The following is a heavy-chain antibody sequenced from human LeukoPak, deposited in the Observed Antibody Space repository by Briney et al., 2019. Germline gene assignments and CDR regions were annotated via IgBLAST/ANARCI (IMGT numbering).Heavy chain of an antibody. V-gene: IGHV3-30-3*01. Sequence: GGSLRLSCAASGFTLSSYAMHWVRQAPGKGLEWVAVISYDGSNKYYADSVKGRFTISRDNSKNTLYLQMNSLRAEDTAVYYCASGRLPYYFDYWGQGTLVTVSS. CDR3: ASGRLPYYFDY. CDR2: ISYDGSNK. J-gene: IGHJ4*02. CDR1: GFTLSSYA.